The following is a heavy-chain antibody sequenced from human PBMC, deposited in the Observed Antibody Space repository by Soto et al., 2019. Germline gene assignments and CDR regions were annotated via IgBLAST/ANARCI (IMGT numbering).Heavy chain of an antibody. V-gene: IGHV3-33*06. D-gene: IGHD6-13*01. CDR3: AKSAGKGGLAAPIDY. Sequence: GGSLRLSCASSGFTFSRYGMHWLRQAPGKGLEWVAVISFDETNKYYADSVKGRFTISRDNSKNTLFLQMDSLRAEDSAVYYCAKSAGKGGLAAPIDYWGQGTLVTVSS. J-gene: IGHJ4*02. CDR1: GFTFSRYG. CDR2: ISFDETNK.